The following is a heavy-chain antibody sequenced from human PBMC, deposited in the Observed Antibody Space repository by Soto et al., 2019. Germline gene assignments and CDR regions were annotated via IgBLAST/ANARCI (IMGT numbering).Heavy chain of an antibody. Sequence: SETLSLTCAVYGGSFSGYYWGWIRQPPGKGLEWIGNIYYSGSTYYNPSLKSRVTISLDTSKNQFSLKLSSVTAADTAVYYCMLGSGWKDFDYWGQGTLVTVSS. V-gene: IGHV4-34*01. J-gene: IGHJ4*02. CDR2: IYYSGST. CDR1: GGSFSGYY. D-gene: IGHD3-22*01. CDR3: MLGSGWKDFDY.